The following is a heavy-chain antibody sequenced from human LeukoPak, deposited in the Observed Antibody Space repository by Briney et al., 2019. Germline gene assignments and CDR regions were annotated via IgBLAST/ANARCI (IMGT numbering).Heavy chain of an antibody. CDR1: GFTFDDYA. D-gene: IGHD3-22*01. Sequence: TGGSLRLSCAASGFTFDDYAMHWVRQAPGKGLEWVSLISGDGGSTYYADSVKGRFTISRDNSKNSLYLQMNSLRTEDTALYYCAKDLYPSEDYYDSSGPADYWGQGTLVTVSS. J-gene: IGHJ4*02. CDR3: AKDLYPSEDYYDSSGPADY. V-gene: IGHV3-43*02. CDR2: ISGDGGST.